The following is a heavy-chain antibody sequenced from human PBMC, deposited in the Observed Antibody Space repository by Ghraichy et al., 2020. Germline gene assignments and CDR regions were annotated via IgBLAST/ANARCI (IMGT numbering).Heavy chain of an antibody. J-gene: IGHJ6*02. V-gene: IGHV1-69*10. Sequence: SVKVSCKTSGYTFTGYYMHWVRQAPGQGLEWMGWIIPIFGIANYAQKFQGRVTITADKSTSTAYMELSSLRSEDTAVYYCASGLEDCSGGSCYFGQRDYYYYGMDVWGQGTTVTVSS. D-gene: IGHD2-15*01. CDR1: GYTFTGYY. CDR2: IIPIFGIA. CDR3: ASGLEDCSGGSCYFGQRDYYYYGMDV.